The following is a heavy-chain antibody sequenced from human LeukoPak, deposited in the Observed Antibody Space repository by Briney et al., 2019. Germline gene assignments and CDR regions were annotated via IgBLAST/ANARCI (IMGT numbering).Heavy chain of an antibody. CDR2: IKQDGSER. Sequence: PGGSLRLSCAASGFTFSSYWMSWVRQAPGKGLEWVANIKQDGSERYYVDSVKGRFTISRDNAKNSSYLQMNSLRVEDTAMYYCAKNAREYSSSRGGGNWGQGTLVTVSS. CDR3: AKNAREYSSSRGGGN. CDR1: GFTFSSYW. J-gene: IGHJ4*02. V-gene: IGHV3-7*01. D-gene: IGHD6-6*01.